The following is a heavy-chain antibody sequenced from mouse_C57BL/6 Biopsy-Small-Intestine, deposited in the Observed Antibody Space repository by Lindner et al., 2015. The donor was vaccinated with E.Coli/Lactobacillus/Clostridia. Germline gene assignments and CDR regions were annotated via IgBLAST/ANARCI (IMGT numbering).Heavy chain of an antibody. Sequence: VQLQESGPELVKPGASVKISCKASGYAFSSSWMNWVKQRPGKGLEWIGRIYPGDGDTNYNGKFKGKATLTADKSSSTAYMQLSSLTSEDSAVYFCARGDYGSSFGWFAYWGQGDSGHCLC. V-gene: IGHV1-82*01. J-gene: IGHJ3*01. CDR2: IYPGDGDT. CDR3: ARGDYGSSFGWFAY. D-gene: IGHD1-1*01. CDR1: GYAFSSSW.